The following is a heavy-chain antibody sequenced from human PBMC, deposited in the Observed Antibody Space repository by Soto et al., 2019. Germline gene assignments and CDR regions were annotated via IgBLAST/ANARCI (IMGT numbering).Heavy chain of an antibody. CDR2: IYSGGST. V-gene: IGHV3-53*01. CDR1: GFTVSSNY. J-gene: IGHJ6*02. D-gene: IGHD1-26*01. Sequence: MRLSCAASGFTVSSNYMSWVRQAPGKGLEWGSVIYSGGSTYYADYVKGRFTISRDNSKNTLYLQMNSLRAEDTAVYYCARVMGQHYSAKWFYYGMDVCGRGTTVTVSS. CDR3: ARVMGQHYSAKWFYYGMDV.